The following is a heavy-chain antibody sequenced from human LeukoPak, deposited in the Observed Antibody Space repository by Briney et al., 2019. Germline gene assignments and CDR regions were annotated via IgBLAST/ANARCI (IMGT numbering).Heavy chain of an antibody. Sequence: GGSLRLSCAASGFTFRKHAMSWVRQAPGKGLEWVANIKQDGSEKNYVDSVKGRFTISRDNAKSSLFLQMNDLRAEDTAVYYCAKGGRGNGEVYWGQGTLVTVSS. CDR2: IKQDGSEK. CDR3: AKGGRGNGEVY. J-gene: IGHJ4*02. D-gene: IGHD2-8*01. V-gene: IGHV3-7*01. CDR1: GFTFRKHA.